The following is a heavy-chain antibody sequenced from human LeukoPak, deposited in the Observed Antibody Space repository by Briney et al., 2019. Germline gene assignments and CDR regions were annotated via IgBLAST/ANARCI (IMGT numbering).Heavy chain of an antibody. Sequence: SETLSLTCAVYGGSFSGYYWSWIRQPPGKGLEWIGEINHSGSTNYNPSLKSRVTISVDTSENQFSLKVSSVTAADTAVYYCARDKWEPRYAFDIWGQGTMVTVSS. CDR3: ARDKWEPRYAFDI. CDR2: INHSGST. J-gene: IGHJ3*02. V-gene: IGHV4-34*01. D-gene: IGHD1-26*01. CDR1: GGSFSGYY.